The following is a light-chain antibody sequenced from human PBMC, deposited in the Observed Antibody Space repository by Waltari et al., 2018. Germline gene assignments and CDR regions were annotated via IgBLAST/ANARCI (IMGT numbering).Light chain of an antibody. Sequence: DIQMTQSPSSLSASVGDRVTITCQASQAISNHLNWYQHKPGKAPERLIFDETNLETGVPSRFRGSGSGTDFTLTIPSLQPEDFATYYCQQYDNLASFGGGTKVEIK. CDR3: QQYDNLAS. V-gene: IGKV1-33*01. J-gene: IGKJ4*01. CDR2: DET. CDR1: QAISNH.